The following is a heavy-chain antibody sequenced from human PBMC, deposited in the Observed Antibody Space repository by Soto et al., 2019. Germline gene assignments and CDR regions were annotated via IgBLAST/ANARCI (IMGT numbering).Heavy chain of an antibody. CDR2: IYYSGST. CDR3: AREGYSSSWYKQIGYYYYGMDV. V-gene: IGHV4-30-4*01. Sequence: PSETLSLTCTVSGGSISSGDYYWSWIRQPPGKGLEWIGYIYYSGSTYYNPSLKSRVTISVDTSKNQFSLKPSSVTAADTAVYYCAREGYSSSWYKQIGYYYYGMDVWGQGTTVTVSS. D-gene: IGHD6-13*01. CDR1: GGSISSGDYY. J-gene: IGHJ6*02.